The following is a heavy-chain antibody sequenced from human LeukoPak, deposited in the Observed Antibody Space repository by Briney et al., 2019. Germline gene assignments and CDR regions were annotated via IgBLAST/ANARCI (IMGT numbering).Heavy chain of an antibody. J-gene: IGHJ4*02. CDR2: ISSSGGTI. D-gene: IGHD3-22*01. CDR3: ARGWSGGYYDSSGYYYY. Sequence: PGGSLRLSCEASGFTFSSYEMNWVRQAPGKGLEWVSYISSSGGTIYYADSVKGRFTISRDNAKNSLYLQMNILRAEDTAVYYCARGWSGGYYDSSGYYYYWGQGTLVTVSS. CDR1: GFTFSSYE. V-gene: IGHV3-48*03.